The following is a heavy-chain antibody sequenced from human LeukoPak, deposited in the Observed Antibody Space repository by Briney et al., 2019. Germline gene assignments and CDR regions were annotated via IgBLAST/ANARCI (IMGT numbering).Heavy chain of an antibody. CDR3: ARGLEGGWIDY. CDR1: GYTFTGYY. D-gene: IGHD1-1*01. J-gene: IGHJ4*02. Sequence: GASVKVSCKASGYTFTGYYMHWVRQAPGQGLEWMGWINPSSGGTNYAQKFQGRVTMTRDTSISTAYMELRSLRSDDTAVYYCARGLEGGWIDYWGQGTLVTVSS. CDR2: INPSSGGT. V-gene: IGHV1-2*02.